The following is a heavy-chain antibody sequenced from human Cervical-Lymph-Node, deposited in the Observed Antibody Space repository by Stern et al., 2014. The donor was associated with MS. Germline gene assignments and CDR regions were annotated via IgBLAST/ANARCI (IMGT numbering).Heavy chain of an antibody. Sequence: QVQLGQSGAEVKKPGSSVKVSCMASGGSFSRNAISWVRQAPGQGLEWVGGIIPVLLTQKYAQKFQGSVIITADRSTSTVYMELTSLRSEDTAVYYCARTVSAWNGDLMGAAPSGYYYGMDVWGQGTTVTVSS. D-gene: IGHD1-1*01. J-gene: IGHJ6*02. V-gene: IGHV1-69*06. CDR2: IIPVLLTQ. CDR3: ARTVSAWNGDLMGAAPSGYYYGMDV. CDR1: GGSFSRNA.